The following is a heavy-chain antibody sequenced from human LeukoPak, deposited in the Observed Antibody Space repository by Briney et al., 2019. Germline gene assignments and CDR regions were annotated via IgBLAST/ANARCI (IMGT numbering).Heavy chain of an antibody. Sequence: GGSLRLSCTASGFTVSSNYMSWVRQAPGKGLEWVSVIYSGGDTRYAASVKGRFTISRDNSKNTLYLQMNSLRAEDTALYYCARERGRGVISPYFESWGQGTLVTVSS. CDR1: GFTVSSNY. CDR2: IYSGGDT. J-gene: IGHJ4*02. CDR3: ARERGRGVISPYFES. V-gene: IGHV3-66*01. D-gene: IGHD3-10*01.